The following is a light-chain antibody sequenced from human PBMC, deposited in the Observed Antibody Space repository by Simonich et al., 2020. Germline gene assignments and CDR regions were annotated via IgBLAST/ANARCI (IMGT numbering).Light chain of an antibody. Sequence: QSVLTQPPSASGTPGQRVTISCSGSSSNIGSNTVNWYQPLPGTAPKLLIYRNKKRPSGVPDRFSVYKSGTSASLAISGLQSEDEADYYCAAWDDSLNGWVFGGGTKLTVL. CDR2: RNK. V-gene: IGLV1-44*01. CDR3: AAWDDSLNGWV. CDR1: SSNIGSNT. J-gene: IGLJ3*02.